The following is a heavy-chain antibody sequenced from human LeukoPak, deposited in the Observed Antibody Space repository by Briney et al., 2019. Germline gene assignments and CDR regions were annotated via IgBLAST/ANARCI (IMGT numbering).Heavy chain of an antibody. V-gene: IGHV5-51*01. CDR2: IYPGDSDT. J-gene: IGHJ6*03. CDR1: GYSFTSYW. D-gene: IGHD6-19*01. Sequence: PGEPLKISCKGSGYSFTSYWIGWVRQMPGKGLEWMGIIYPGDSDTRYSPSFQGQVTISADKSISTAYLQWSSLKASDTAMYYCARTRSENYYYYYMDVWGKGTTVTVSS. CDR3: ARTRSENYYYYYMDV.